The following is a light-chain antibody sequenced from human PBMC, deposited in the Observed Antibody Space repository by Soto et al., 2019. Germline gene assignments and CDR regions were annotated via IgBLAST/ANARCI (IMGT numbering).Light chain of an antibody. V-gene: IGKV3-20*01. Sequence: EIVLTQSPGSPSLSPGQRATLSCRASQSVDTTFFDWYQKKPGQAPRLLIQGASKRATGIPDRFSGSGSGTDFTLIISILEPEDFAVYSCQQYMSSVTFGQGTKLEIK. CDR1: QSVDTTF. J-gene: IGKJ1*01. CDR3: QQYMSSVT. CDR2: GAS.